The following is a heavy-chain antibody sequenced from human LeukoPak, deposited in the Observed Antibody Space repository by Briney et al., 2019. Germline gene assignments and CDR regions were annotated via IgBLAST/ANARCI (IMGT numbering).Heavy chain of an antibody. CDR2: INPNSGGT. V-gene: IGHV1-2*06. CDR1: GYTFTSYY. CDR3: ARYSDQLRLVRWFVP. Sequence: ASVKVSCKASGYTFTSYYMHWVRQAPGQGLEWMGRINPNSGGTNYAQKFQGRVTMTRDTSISTAYMELSRLRSDDTAVYYCARYSDQLRLVRWFVPWGQGVPFTV. D-gene: IGHD2-2*01. J-gene: IGHJ5*02.